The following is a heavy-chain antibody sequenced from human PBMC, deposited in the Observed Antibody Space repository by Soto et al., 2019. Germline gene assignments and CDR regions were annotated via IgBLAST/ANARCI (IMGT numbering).Heavy chain of an antibody. Sequence: QLQLQESGPGLVKPSETLSLTCTVSGGSISSSSYYWGWIRQPPGKGLELIGSIYYSGSTYYNLSLKRRVTIFVDTSKNPSSLKRSSVTSADTTVYYCASGGRSRYSSNWFDSGGQVTLVTVS. J-gene: IGHJ5*01. CDR3: ASGGRSRYSSNWFDS. CDR2: IYYSGST. D-gene: IGHD3-22*01. CDR1: GGSISSSSYY. V-gene: IGHV4-39*02.